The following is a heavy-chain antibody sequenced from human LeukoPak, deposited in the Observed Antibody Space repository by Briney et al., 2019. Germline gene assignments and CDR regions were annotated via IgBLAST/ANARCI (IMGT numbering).Heavy chain of an antibody. CDR3: ARDPFYGDADLDS. CDR1: GFTFSSYG. V-gene: IGHV3-33*01. D-gene: IGHD4-17*01. Sequence: GGSLRLSCAASGFTFSSYGMHWVRQAPGKGLEWVAVIWYDGSNKYYTASVKGRFTISRDNAKNTLYLQMNSLRGEDTAVYYCARDPFYGDADLDSWGQGTLVTVSS. CDR2: IWYDGSNK. J-gene: IGHJ4*02.